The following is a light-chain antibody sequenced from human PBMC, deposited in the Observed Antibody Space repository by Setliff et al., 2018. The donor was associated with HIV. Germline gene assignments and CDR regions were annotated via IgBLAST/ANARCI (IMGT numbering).Light chain of an antibody. CDR3: CSYAGTYTSYVI. CDR2: DVS. J-gene: IGLJ2*01. Sequence: QSALTQPRSVSGSPGQSVTISCTGTSSDFGGNNYVSWYQHHPGKVPKLMIYDVSKWPSGVPDRFSGSKSGNTASLTISGLQAEDEADYYCCSYAGTYTSYVIFGGGTRSPS. V-gene: IGLV2-11*01. CDR1: SSDFGGNNY.